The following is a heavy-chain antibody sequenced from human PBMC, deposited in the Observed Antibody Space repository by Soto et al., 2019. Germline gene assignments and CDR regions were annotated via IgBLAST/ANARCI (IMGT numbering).Heavy chain of an antibody. V-gene: IGHV3-7*03. CDR3: ARIGYSSSSFDY. Sequence: PGGSLRLSCAASGFTFNNYWMRWVRQAPGKGLEWLANINQNGSIKYYVDSVKGRLTISRDNTKNSPYLQMNSLRVEDTAVYYCARIGYSSSSFDYWGQGTLVTVSS. J-gene: IGHJ4*02. D-gene: IGHD6-6*01. CDR1: GFTFNNYW. CDR2: INQNGSIK.